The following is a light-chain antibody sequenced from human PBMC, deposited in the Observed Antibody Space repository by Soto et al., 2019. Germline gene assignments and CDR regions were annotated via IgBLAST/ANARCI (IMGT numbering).Light chain of an antibody. CDR1: SSDVGSYNL. CDR3: CSYAGSSTPYV. V-gene: IGLV2-23*01. CDR2: EGS. J-gene: IGLJ1*01. Sequence: QSALTQPASVSGSPGQSITISCTGTSSDVGSYNLVSWYQQHPGKAPKLMIYEGSKRPSRVSNRFSGSKSGNTASLTISGLQAEDEADYYCCSYAGSSTPYVFGTGTKVTVL.